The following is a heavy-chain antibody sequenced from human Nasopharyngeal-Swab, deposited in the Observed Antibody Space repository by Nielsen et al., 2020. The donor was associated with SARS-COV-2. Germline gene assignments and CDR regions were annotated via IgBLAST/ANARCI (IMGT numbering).Heavy chain of an antibody. CDR3: ARGYQLIQGFDY. Sequence: WIRQPPGKALEWLALVHWDDEKRYSPSLKSRLTITKDTSKNQVVLTMTNVDPVDTATYYCARGYQLIQGFDYWGQGTLVTVSS. CDR2: VHWDDEK. D-gene: IGHD2-2*01. J-gene: IGHJ4*02. V-gene: IGHV2-5*02.